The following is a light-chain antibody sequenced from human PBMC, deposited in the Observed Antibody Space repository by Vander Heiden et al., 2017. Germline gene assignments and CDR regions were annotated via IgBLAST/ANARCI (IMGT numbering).Light chain of an antibody. J-gene: IGKJ1*01. CDR3: QQYNSYSPWT. Sequence: DIQMTQSPSTLSASVGDRVTITCRASQSISSWLAWYQQKPGKVPKLLIYKASSLESGVPSRFSGSGYGTEFTLTISSLQPDDFATYYCQQYNSYSPWTFGQGTKVEIK. CDR2: KAS. V-gene: IGKV1-5*03. CDR1: QSISSW.